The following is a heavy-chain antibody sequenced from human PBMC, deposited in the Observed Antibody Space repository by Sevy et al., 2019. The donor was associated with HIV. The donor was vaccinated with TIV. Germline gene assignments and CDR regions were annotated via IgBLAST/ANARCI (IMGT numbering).Heavy chain of an antibody. J-gene: IGHJ2*01. D-gene: IGHD3-16*01. CDR1: GYSFTNYW. Sequence: GESLKISCKGSGYSFTNYWIAWVRQMPGKGLEWMGIIYPGDSVTRYNPSFQGQVTISADKSMNTAYLQWGSLKDSDTAMYYCARRSLGAIWYFDLWGRGTLVTVSS. CDR2: IYPGDSVT. CDR3: ARRSLGAIWYFDL. V-gene: IGHV5-51*01.